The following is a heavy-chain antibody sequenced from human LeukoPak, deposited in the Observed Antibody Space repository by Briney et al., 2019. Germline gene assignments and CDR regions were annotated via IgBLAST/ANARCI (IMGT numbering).Heavy chain of an antibody. CDR3: ARVYRSGYLYYYYYMDV. D-gene: IGHD5-12*01. Sequence: SETLSLTCAVYGGSFSGYYWSWIRQPPGKGLEWIGEINHSGSTNYNPSLKSRVTISVDTSKNQFSLKLSSVTAADTAVYYCARVYRSGYLYYYYYMDVWGKGTTVTVSS. CDR1: GGSFSGYY. CDR2: INHSGST. J-gene: IGHJ6*03. V-gene: IGHV4-34*01.